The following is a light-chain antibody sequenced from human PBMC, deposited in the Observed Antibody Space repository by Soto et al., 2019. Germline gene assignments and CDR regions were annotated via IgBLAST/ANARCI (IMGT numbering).Light chain of an antibody. CDR3: SSYTSSSTRV. J-gene: IGLJ1*01. Sequence: QSALTQPASVSGSPGQSITISCTGNISDVGGYKYVSWYQEHPGKAPKLMIYDIRNRTSGVSNRFSGSKSGNTASLTISGLQAEDEADYYCSSYTSSSTRVFGTGTKGTFL. CDR1: ISDVGGYKY. V-gene: IGLV2-14*03. CDR2: DIR.